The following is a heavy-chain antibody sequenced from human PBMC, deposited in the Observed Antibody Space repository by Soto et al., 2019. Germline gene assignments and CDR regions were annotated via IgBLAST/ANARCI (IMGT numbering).Heavy chain of an antibody. CDR1: GFTFSSYA. CDR2: ISGSGGST. V-gene: IGHV3-23*01. J-gene: IGHJ6*02. Sequence: EVQLLESGGGLVQPGGSLRLSCAASGFTFSSYAMSWVRQAPGKGLEWVSAISGSGGSTYYADSVKGRFIISRDNSKNTLYLQMNSLRAEDTAVYYCAKCQSNWNLRVYYYYGMDVWGQGTTVTVSS. CDR3: AKCQSNWNLRVYYYYGMDV. D-gene: IGHD1-7*01.